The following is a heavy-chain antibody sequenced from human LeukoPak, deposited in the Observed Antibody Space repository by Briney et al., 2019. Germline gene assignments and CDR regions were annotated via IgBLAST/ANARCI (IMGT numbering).Heavy chain of an antibody. J-gene: IGHJ4*02. Sequence: SETLSLTCTVSDGSISSYYWSWIRQPAGKGLEWIGRIYTSGSTNYNPSLKSRVTMSVDTSKNQFSLKLSSVTAADTAVYYCARERLRYFDWSLDYWGQGTLVTVSS. CDR3: ARERLRYFDWSLDY. D-gene: IGHD3-9*01. CDR2: IYTSGST. V-gene: IGHV4-4*07. CDR1: DGSISSYY.